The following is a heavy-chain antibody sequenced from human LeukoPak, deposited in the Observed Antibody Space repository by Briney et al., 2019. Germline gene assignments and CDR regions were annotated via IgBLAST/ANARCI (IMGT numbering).Heavy chain of an antibody. CDR1: GFTFSRHA. Sequence: GGSLRLSCAASGFTFSRHAMSWVRQAPGKGLEWVSNIRSGGSDKYYADSVKGRFTISRDNVKNSLYLQMNSLGAEDTAVYYCARNADGYSYGFGAFDIWGQGTMVTVSS. CDR2: IRSGGSDK. CDR3: ARNADGYSYGFGAFDI. V-gene: IGHV3-48*01. J-gene: IGHJ3*02. D-gene: IGHD5-18*01.